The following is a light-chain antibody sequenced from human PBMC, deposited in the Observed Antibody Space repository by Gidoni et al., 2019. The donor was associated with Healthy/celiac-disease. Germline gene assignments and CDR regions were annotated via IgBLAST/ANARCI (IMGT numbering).Light chain of an antibody. J-gene: IGKJ4*01. Sequence: IVMTQSPATLSVSPGERATLSCKASQSVNSNLAGYQQKPGQAPRLLIYGASTRATGIPARFSGSGSGTEFTLTISSLQSEDFAVYYCQQYNNWPPLTFGGGTKVEIK. CDR1: QSVNSN. V-gene: IGKV3-15*01. CDR2: GAS. CDR3: QQYNNWPPLT.